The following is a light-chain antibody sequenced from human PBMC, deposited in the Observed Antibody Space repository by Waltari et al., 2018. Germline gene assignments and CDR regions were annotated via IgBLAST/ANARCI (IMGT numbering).Light chain of an antibody. CDR3: QQYNSYSLLS. CDR1: QSISNW. J-gene: IGKJ4*01. V-gene: IGKV1-5*03. Sequence: DIQMTQSPSSLSASVGDRFTITCRASQSISNWLAWYQQKPGKAPKLLIYKASTLESGVTSRFSGRGSGTEFTLTISSLQPDDFATYYCQQYNSYSLLSFGGGTKVEIK. CDR2: KAS.